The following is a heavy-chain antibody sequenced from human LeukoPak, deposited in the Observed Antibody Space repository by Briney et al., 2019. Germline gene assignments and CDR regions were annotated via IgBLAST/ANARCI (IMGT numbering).Heavy chain of an antibody. CDR1: GFTFSSYS. V-gene: IGHV3-21*01. J-gene: IGHJ4*02. CDR3: ASDRDKYDYGDYVDY. Sequence: PGGSLRLSCAASGFTFSSYSMNWVRQVPGKGLEWVSSISSSSSYIYYADSVKGRFTISRDNAKNSLYLQMNSLRAEDTAVYYCASDRDKYDYGDYVDYWGQGTLVTVSS. D-gene: IGHD4-17*01. CDR2: ISSSSSYI.